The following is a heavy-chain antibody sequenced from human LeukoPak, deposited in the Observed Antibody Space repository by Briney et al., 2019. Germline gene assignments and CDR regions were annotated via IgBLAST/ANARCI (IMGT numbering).Heavy chain of an antibody. CDR1: GYTFTGYY. Sequence: VASVKVSCKASGYTFTGYYMHWVRQAPGQGLEWMGWINPNSGGTNYAQKFQGRVTMTRDTSISTAYMGLSRLRSDDTAVYYCARGLIAAAGYYYMDVWGKGTTVTISS. CDR2: INPNSGGT. CDR3: ARGLIAAAGYYYMDV. J-gene: IGHJ6*03. V-gene: IGHV1-2*02. D-gene: IGHD6-13*01.